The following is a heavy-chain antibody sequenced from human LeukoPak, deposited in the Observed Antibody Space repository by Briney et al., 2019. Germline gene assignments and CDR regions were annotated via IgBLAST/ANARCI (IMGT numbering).Heavy chain of an antibody. D-gene: IGHD3-3*01. V-gene: IGHV1-3*01. CDR2: INAGNGNT. CDR3: ARGGYDFWSGYYTEGYNWFDP. Sequence: ASVKVSCKASGYTFTNYAMHWVRQAPGQRLEWMGWINAGNGNTKYSQKFQGRVTITRDTSASTAYMKLSSLRSEDTAVYYCARGGYDFWSGYYTEGYNWFDPWGQGTLVTVSS. J-gene: IGHJ5*02. CDR1: GYTFTNYA.